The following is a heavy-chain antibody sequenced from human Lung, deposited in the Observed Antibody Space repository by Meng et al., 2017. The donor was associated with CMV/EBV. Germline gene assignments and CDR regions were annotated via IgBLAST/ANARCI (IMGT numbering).Heavy chain of an antibody. Sequence: SVKVSCXASGYTFTSYGIIWVRQAPGQGLEWMGWISPYDGNTNYAQTLQDRVTMTTDTPTSTAYMELRSLRSDDTAVYFCARERGYCGTTSCSYYFDYWGQGTLVTVSS. V-gene: IGHV1-18*01. D-gene: IGHD2-2*01. CDR3: ARERGYCGTTSCSYYFDY. J-gene: IGHJ4*03. CDR1: GYTFTSYG. CDR2: ISPYDGNT.